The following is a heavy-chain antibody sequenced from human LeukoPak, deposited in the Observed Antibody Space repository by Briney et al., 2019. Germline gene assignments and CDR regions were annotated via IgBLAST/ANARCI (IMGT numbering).Heavy chain of an antibody. D-gene: IGHD2-15*01. Sequence: GGSLRLSCGASGFSFSSHAMNWVRQAPGKGLEWVSLISGSGDSTYYADSVKGRFTISRDNSKNTMYLQMNSLRAEDTAVYYCAKVVAWVDYWGQGTLVTVSS. CDR2: ISGSGDST. CDR3: AKVVAWVDY. J-gene: IGHJ4*02. V-gene: IGHV3-23*01. CDR1: GFSFSSHA.